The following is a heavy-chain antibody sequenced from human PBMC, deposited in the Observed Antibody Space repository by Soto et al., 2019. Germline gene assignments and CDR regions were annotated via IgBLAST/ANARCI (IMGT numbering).Heavy chain of an antibody. J-gene: IGHJ5*02. V-gene: IGHV4-39*01. CDR1: GGSISSSSYY. Sequence: SETLSLTCTVSGGSISSSSYYWAWIRQPPGKGLEWIGSIYYSGSTYYNPSLKSRVTISVDTSKNQFPLKLSSVSSADTAVYSCARHSDYYDTLNWFEPWGQVTLVTVCS. CDR3: ARHSDYYDTLNWFEP. CDR2: IYYSGST. D-gene: IGHD3-22*01.